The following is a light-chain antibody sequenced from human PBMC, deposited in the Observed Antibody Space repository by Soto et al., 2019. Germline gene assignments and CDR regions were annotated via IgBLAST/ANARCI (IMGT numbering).Light chain of an antibody. CDR1: QSLNSN. CDR3: QQHGQWPIT. CDR2: GIS. V-gene: IGKV3D-15*01. J-gene: IGKJ5*01. Sequence: DIVMKPSPATLSLSLGARATLSCRASQSLNSNYLAWYQQKPGQAPRLLIYGISKRATDIPDRFSGSGSGTEFTLTISSLQPEDFAAYYCQQHGQWPITFGQGTLLEIK.